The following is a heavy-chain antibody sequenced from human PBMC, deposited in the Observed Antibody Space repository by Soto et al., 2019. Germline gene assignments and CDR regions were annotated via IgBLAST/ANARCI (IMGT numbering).Heavy chain of an antibody. J-gene: IGHJ4*02. Sequence: QVQLVQSGAELKKPGASVKVSCKASGYTFSNYAMNWVRQATGQGPEWIGWVNPNNGDTGYAQKFQGRVTLTTDISTTTAYMELTSLRSEDTAIYYCAKVSRKGSAIDFDYWAQGTLITVSS. V-gene: IGHV1-8*01. CDR3: AKVSRKGSAIDFDY. CDR1: GYTFSNYA. CDR2: VNPNNGDT. D-gene: IGHD3-10*01.